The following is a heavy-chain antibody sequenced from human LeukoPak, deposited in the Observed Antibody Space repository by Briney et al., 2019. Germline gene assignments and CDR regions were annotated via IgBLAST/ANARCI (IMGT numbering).Heavy chain of an antibody. D-gene: IGHD7-27*01. V-gene: IGHV4-39*01. CDR3: ARFVTGDGAFDI. CDR2: IYYSGNT. Sequence: SETLSLTCTVSGGSISSSSYYWGWIRQPPGKGLEWIGSIYYSGNTYYNPSLRGRVTISVDTSKNQFSLNLSSVTAADTAVYYRARFVTGDGAFDIWGQGTMVTVSS. J-gene: IGHJ3*02. CDR1: GGSISSSSYY.